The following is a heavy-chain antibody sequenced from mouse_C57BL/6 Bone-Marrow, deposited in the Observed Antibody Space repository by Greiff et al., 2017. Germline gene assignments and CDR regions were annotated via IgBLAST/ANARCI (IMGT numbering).Heavy chain of an antibody. CDR3: ARRGDGRDWYFDV. CDR2: ISSGGRYT. Sequence: EVMLVESGGDLVKPGGSLKLSCAASGFTFSSYGMSWVRQTPDKRLEWVATISSGGRYTYYPDSVKGRFTISRDNAKNTLYLQMSSLKSEDTAMYYCARRGDGRDWYFDVWGTGTTVTVSS. J-gene: IGHJ1*03. CDR1: GFTFSSYG. V-gene: IGHV5-6*02.